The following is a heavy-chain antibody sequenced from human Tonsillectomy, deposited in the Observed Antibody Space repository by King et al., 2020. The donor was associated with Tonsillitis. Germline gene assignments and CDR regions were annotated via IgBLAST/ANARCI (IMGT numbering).Heavy chain of an antibody. J-gene: IGHJ4*02. CDR2: ISYDGSNK. CDR1: GFTFSSYG. Sequence: VQLVESGGGVVQPGRSLRLSCAASGFTFSSYGMHWVRQAPGKGLEWVAVISYDGSNKYYADSVKGRFTISRENSKNTLYLQMNSLRAEDAAVYYCAKNLDSWGQGTRVTVPS. V-gene: IGHV3-30*18. CDR3: AKNLDS.